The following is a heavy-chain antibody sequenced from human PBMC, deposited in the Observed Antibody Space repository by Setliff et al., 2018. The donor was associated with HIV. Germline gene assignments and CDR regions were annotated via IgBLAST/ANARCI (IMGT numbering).Heavy chain of an antibody. CDR1: GYIFTDYY. V-gene: IGHV1-46*01. CDR3: ARSAHDSETGY. J-gene: IGHJ4*02. CDR2: IYPGGARR. D-gene: IGHD5-12*01. Sequence: ASVKVSCKASGYIFTDYYMHWVRQAPGQGLEWMGIIYPGGARRSYAQKFQGRVTMTWDTSTSTVYMELSSLRSEDTAFYYCARSAHDSETGYWGQGTLVTVSS.